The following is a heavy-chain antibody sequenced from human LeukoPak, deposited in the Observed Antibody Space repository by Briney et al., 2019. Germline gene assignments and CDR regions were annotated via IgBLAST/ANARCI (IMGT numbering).Heavy chain of an antibody. CDR1: GFIFSSYW. V-gene: IGHV3-23*01. J-gene: IGHJ4*02. CDR3: AKERFYYDSRLGFVY. CDR2: ISGSGGST. D-gene: IGHD3-22*01. Sequence: GGSLRLSCAASGFIFSSYWMSWVRQAPGKGLEWVSAISGSGGSTYYADSVKGRFTISRDNSKNTLYLQMNSLRAEDTAVYYCAKERFYYDSRLGFVYWGQGTLVTVSS.